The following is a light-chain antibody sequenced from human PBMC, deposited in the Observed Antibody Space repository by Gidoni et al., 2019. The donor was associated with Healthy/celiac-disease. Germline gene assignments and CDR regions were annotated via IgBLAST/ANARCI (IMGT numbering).Light chain of an antibody. CDR1: QSVSSSY. J-gene: IGKJ3*01. CDR2: GAS. CDR3: QQYGSSPLFT. V-gene: IGKV3-20*01. Sequence: DIVLTQSPGTLSLSPGERATLSCRASQSVSSSYLAWYQQKPGQAPRLLIYGASSRATGIPDRFIGSGSGTDFTLTISRLDPEDFAVYYCQQYGSSPLFTFGPGTKVDIK.